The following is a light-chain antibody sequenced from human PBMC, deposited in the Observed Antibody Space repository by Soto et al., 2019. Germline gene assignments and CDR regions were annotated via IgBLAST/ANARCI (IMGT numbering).Light chain of an antibody. CDR1: RIINSN. V-gene: IGKV3-20*01. J-gene: IGKJ1*01. Sequence: EIVLTQSPGTLSVSPGGRATLSCRASRIINSNLAWYQQKPGQPPRLLIVGSFARATGIPARFSGSGSGSEFTLSISRLEPEDFAVYYCQQYAGSPWTFGQGTKVDIK. CDR3: QQYAGSPWT. CDR2: GSF.